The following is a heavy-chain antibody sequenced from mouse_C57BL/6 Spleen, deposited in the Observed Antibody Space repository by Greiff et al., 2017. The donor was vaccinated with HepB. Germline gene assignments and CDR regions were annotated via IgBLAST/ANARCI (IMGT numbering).Heavy chain of an antibody. V-gene: IGHV1-50*01. CDR3: ARGYYGSSYYFDY. J-gene: IGHJ2*01. D-gene: IGHD1-1*01. CDR2: IDPSDSYT. Sequence: QVQLQQSGAELVKPGASVKLSCKASGYTFTSYWMQWVKQRPGQGLEWIGEIDPSDSYTNYNQKFKGKATLTVDTSSSTAYMQLSSLTSEDSAVYYCARGYYGSSYYFDYWGQGTTLTVSS. CDR1: GYTFTSYW.